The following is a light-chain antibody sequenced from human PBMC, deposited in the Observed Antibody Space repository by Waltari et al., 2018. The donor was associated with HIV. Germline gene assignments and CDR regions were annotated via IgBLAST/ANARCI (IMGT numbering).Light chain of an antibody. CDR1: QSVFYGSNNKNF. CDR2: WAS. V-gene: IGKV4-1*01. Sequence: DIVLTQSPDSLAVSLGERATINCKSSQSVFYGSNNKNFLAWYQQKPGQPPRLLIYWASTREYGVPDRFSGSGSGTDFTLTISILQAEDVAVYYCQQYFSPPPTFGQGTKVEIK. J-gene: IGKJ1*01. CDR3: QQYFSPPPT.